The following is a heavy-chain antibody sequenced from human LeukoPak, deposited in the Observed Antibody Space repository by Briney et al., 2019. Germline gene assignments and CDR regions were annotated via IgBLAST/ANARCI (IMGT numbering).Heavy chain of an antibody. J-gene: IGHJ4*02. CDR2: ISSSSSYI. D-gene: IGHD3-10*01. Sequence: PGGSLRLSCAASGFTFSSYWMHWVRQAPGKGLEWVSSISSSSSYIYYADSVKGRFTISRDNAKNSLYLQMNSLRAEDTAVYYCARERGSGSYFDYWGQGTLVTVSS. V-gene: IGHV3-21*01. CDR1: GFTFSSYW. CDR3: ARERGSGSYFDY.